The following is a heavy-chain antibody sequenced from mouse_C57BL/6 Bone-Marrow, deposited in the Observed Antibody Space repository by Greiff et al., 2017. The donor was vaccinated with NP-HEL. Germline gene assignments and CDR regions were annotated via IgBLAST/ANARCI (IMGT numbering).Heavy chain of an antibody. CDR1: GFSFNTYA. J-gene: IGHJ4*01. Sequence: EVQLVESGGGLVQPKGSLKLSCAASGFSFNTYAMNWVRQAPGKGLEWVARLRSKSNNYATYYADSVKDRFTISREDSESMLYLQMNNLKTEDTAMYYCVRHEGLRAMDYWGQGTSVTVSS. CDR2: LRSKSNNYAT. D-gene: IGHD2-4*01. V-gene: IGHV10-1*01. CDR3: VRHEGLRAMDY.